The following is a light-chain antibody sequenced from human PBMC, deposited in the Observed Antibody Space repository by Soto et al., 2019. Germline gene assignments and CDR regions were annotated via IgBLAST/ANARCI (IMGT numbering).Light chain of an antibody. CDR3: HTWVTGPPWV. Sequence: QPVLTQSPSASASLGASVKLTCTLSSGHSTYAIAWHQQQPEKGPRYLMKLNSDGSHSKGDGIPDRFSGSSSGAERYLSISSLQSEDEADYYCHTWVTGPPWVFGGGTKLTVL. J-gene: IGLJ3*02. V-gene: IGLV4-69*01. CDR2: LNSDGSH. CDR1: SGHSTYA.